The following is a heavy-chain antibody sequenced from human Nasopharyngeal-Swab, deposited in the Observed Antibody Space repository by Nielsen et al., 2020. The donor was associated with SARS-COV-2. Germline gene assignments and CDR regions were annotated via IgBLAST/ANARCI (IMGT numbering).Heavy chain of an antibody. D-gene: IGHD3-3*01. Sequence: RQPPGQGLEWVSSIGRYGTDIFHADSVKGRFSVFRDAANKSIYLQMRSLRAEDTAVYYCARGTVFGVANGMDVWGQGTTVTVSS. CDR2: IGRYGTDI. V-gene: IGHV3-21*01. CDR3: ARGTVFGVANGMDV. J-gene: IGHJ6*02.